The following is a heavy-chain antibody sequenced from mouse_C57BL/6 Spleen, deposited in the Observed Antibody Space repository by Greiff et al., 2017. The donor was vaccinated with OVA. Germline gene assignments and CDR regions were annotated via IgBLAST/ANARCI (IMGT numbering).Heavy chain of an antibody. CDR3: ARLLPNYYAMDY. V-gene: IGHV1-64*01. CDR1: GYTFTSYW. CDR2: IHPNSGST. J-gene: IGHJ4*01. D-gene: IGHD2-10*01. Sequence: QVQLQQPGAELVKPGASVKLSCKASGYTFTSYWMHWVKQRPGQGLEWIGMIHPNSGSTNYNEKFKSKATLTVAKSTSTAYMQLSSLTSEDSAVYYCARLLPNYYAMDYWGQGTSVTVSS.